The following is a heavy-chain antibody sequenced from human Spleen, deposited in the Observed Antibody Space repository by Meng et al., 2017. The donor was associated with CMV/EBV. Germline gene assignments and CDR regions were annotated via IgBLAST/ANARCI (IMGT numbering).Heavy chain of an antibody. Sequence: SSRSWMHWVRKAPGKGLVWVSRNNSDGSSTSYADSVKGRFTISRDNAKNTLYLQMNSLRAEDTAVYYCARSYCSSTSCYPLVPWFDPWGQGTLVTVSS. CDR2: NNSDGSST. CDR3: ARSYCSSTSCYPLVPWFDP. J-gene: IGHJ5*02. D-gene: IGHD2-2*01. CDR1: SSRSW. V-gene: IGHV3-74*01.